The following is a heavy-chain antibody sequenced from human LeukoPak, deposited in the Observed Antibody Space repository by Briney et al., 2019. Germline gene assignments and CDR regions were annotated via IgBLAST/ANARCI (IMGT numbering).Heavy chain of an antibody. Sequence: ASVKVSCKASGYTFNTYGISWVRQAPGQGLEWMGWISTYNGDIKYVQNLQGRVTMTTDTSTSTAYMELTSLRSDDTAVYYCLRDAQRPRLTPDYWGQGTLVTVSS. CDR2: ISTYNGDI. CDR3: LRDAQRPRLTPDY. D-gene: IGHD6-25*01. V-gene: IGHV1-18*01. CDR1: GYTFNTYG. J-gene: IGHJ4*02.